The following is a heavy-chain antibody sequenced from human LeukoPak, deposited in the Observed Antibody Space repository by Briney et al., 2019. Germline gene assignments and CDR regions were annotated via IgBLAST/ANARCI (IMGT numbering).Heavy chain of an antibody. J-gene: IGHJ6*02. CDR1: GFTFSSYA. D-gene: IGHD3-3*01. Sequence: GSLRLSCAASGFTFSSYAMSWVRQAPGKGLEWVSAISGSGGSTYYADSVKGRFTISRDNSKNTLYLQMNSLRAEDTAVYYCATDYDFWSGYNYYGMDVWGQGTTVTVSS. V-gene: IGHV3-23*01. CDR2: ISGSGGST. CDR3: ATDYDFWSGYNYYGMDV.